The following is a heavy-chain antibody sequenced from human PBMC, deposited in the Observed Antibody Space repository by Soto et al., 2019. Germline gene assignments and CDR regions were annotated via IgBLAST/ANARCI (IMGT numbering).Heavy chain of an antibody. CDR3: ARDGYSYYGMDV. CDR2: ISYDGSNK. V-gene: IGHV3-30*04. J-gene: IGHJ6*02. CDR1: GFTFSNYA. Sequence: PVGSLRLSCAASGFTFSNYAMHWVRQAPGKGLEWVAVISYDGSNKYYADSVKGRFTISRDNSKNTLFLQMNSLSTEDTAVYYCARDGYSYYGMDVWGQGTTVTVSS.